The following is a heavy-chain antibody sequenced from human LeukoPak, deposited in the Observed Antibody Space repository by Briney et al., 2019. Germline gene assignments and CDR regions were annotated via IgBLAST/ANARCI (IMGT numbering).Heavy chain of an antibody. V-gene: IGHV3-21*01. Sequence: GGSLRLSCAASGFTFNTYAMTWVRQAPGKGLEWVSSISSSSSSTYYADSVKGRFTISRDNAKSSLYLQMNSLGVDDTALYYCARKYSGSHSLDYWGQGTLVTVSS. CDR3: ARKYSGSHSLDY. J-gene: IGHJ4*02. D-gene: IGHD1-26*01. CDR1: GFTFNTYA. CDR2: ISSSSSST.